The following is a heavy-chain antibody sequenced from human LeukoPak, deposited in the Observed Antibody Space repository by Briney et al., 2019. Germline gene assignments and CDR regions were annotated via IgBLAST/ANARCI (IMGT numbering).Heavy chain of an antibody. CDR1: GFTFNSYE. CDR2: ISSSGSTK. V-gene: IGHV3-48*03. Sequence: GGSLRLSCAASGFTFNSYEMNWVRQAPGKGLEWVSYISSSGSTKYYADSVKGRFTISRDNAKNSLYLQMNSLRAEDTAVYYCARAKRWLQFRIDAFDIWGQGTMVTVSS. J-gene: IGHJ3*02. D-gene: IGHD5-24*01. CDR3: ARAKRWLQFRIDAFDI.